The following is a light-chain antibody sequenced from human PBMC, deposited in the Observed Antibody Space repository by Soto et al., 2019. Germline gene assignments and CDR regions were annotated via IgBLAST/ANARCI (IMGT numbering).Light chain of an antibody. V-gene: IGKV1-33*01. Sequence: DLQMTQSPSSLSASVGDRVTITCQASQDISNYLNWYQQKPGKAPKLLIFDASNVETGVPSRFSGSGSGTAFTCTIHSLQPEDAATYYCQQYEDLPLTFGGGTKVGIK. CDR3: QQYEDLPLT. J-gene: IGKJ4*01. CDR2: DAS. CDR1: QDISNY.